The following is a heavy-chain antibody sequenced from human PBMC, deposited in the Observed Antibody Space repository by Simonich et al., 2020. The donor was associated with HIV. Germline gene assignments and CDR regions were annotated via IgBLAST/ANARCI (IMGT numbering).Heavy chain of an antibody. CDR1: GESFSGYY. CDR3: ARLYDS. CDR2: INHRGST. Sequence: QVHLQQWGAGLLKPSETLSLTCTVYGESFSGYYWSWIRQPPGKGLEWIGEINHRGSTNYNPSLKSRLTISVETSKNQFSLKLNSVTAADTAVYYCARLYDSWVQGTLVTVSS. V-gene: IGHV4-34*01. J-gene: IGHJ4*02.